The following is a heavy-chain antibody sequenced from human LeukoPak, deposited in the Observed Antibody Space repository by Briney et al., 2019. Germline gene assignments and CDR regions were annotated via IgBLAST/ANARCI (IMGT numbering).Heavy chain of an antibody. V-gene: IGHV3-30-3*01. J-gene: IGHJ4*02. D-gene: IGHD3-22*01. CDR1: GFTFSSYA. CDR3: ARAAPEYYYDSSGYYSPYYFDY. CDR2: ISYDGSNK. Sequence: GGSLRLSRAASGFTFSSYAMHWVRQAPGKGLEWVAVISYDGSNKYYADSVKGRFTISRDNSKNTLYLQMNSLRAEDTAVYYCARAAPEYYYDSSGYYSPYYFDYWGQGTLVTVSS.